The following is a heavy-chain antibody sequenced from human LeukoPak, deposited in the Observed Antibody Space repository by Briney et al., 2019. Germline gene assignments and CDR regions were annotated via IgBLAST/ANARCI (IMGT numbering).Heavy chain of an antibody. Sequence: GGSLRLSCAASGFTFSSYGMHWVRQAPGKGLEWVAVISYDESNKYYADSVKGRFTISRDNSKNTLYLQMNSLRAEDTAVYYCANDYDILTGSPNWFDPWGQGTLVTVSS. CDR2: ISYDESNK. CDR1: GFTFSSYG. V-gene: IGHV3-30*18. D-gene: IGHD3-9*01. J-gene: IGHJ5*02. CDR3: ANDYDILTGSPNWFDP.